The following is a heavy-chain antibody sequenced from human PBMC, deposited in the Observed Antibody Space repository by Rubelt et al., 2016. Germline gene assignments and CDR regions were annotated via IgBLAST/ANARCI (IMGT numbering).Heavy chain of an antibody. CDR2: INHSGST. D-gene: IGHD3-22*01. V-gene: IGHV4-34*01. J-gene: IGHJ4*02. CDR3: AGDRGDSTGRIDC. Sequence: GKGLEWIGEINHSGSTNYNPSLKSRVTISVDTSKNQFSLKLSSVTAADTAVYYCAGDRGDSTGRIDCWGQGTLVSVSS.